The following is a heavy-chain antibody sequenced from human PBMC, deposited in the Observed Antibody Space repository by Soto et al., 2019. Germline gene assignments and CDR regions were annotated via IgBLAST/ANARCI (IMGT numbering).Heavy chain of an antibody. CDR1: GFSFEDYM. CDR3: AKGGSGGRFDY. V-gene: IGHV3-43*01. Sequence: PGGSLRLSCAASGFSFEDYMMHWVRQAPGKGLEWVSLISWDGDTTYYADSMKGRFTIARDNTKGSLYLQMNSLTTEDTAVYYCAKGGSGGRFDYWGRGTLVTVSS. CDR2: ISWDGDTT. J-gene: IGHJ4*02. D-gene: IGHD2-15*01.